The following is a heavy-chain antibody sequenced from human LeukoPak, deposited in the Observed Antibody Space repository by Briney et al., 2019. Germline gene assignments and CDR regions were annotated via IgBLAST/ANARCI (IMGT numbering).Heavy chain of an antibody. V-gene: IGHV1-69*05. CDR3: ARAGLHGYNSRTYFDY. Sequence: ASVKVSCKASGGTFSSYAISWVRQAPGQGLEWMGGIIPIFGTANYAQKFQGRVTIITDESTSTAYMELSSLRSEDTAVYYCARAGLHGYNSRTYFDYWGQGTLVTVSS. CDR1: GGTFSSYA. D-gene: IGHD5-24*01. J-gene: IGHJ4*02. CDR2: IIPIFGTA.